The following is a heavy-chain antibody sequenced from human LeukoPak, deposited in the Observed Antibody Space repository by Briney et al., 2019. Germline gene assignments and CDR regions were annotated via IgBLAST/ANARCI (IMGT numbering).Heavy chain of an antibody. D-gene: IGHD6-19*01. CDR1: GYTFTGSY. J-gene: IGHJ4*02. CDR2: INPNAGGT. Sequence: GASVKVSCKASGYTFTGSYLHWVRQAPGQGLEWMGRINPNAGGTHYAQKFQGRVTMTRDTSISTDYMELSRLRSDDTAIFYCARDAVAGRAEYYFDYWGQGTLVTVSP. V-gene: IGHV1-2*06. CDR3: ARDAVAGRAEYYFDY.